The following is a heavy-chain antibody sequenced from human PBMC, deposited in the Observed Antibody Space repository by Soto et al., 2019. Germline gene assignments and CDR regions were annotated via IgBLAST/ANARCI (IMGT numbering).Heavy chain of an antibody. J-gene: IGHJ4*02. CDR1: GFTFSSYG. CDR3: AKRGLGELSRSFDY. D-gene: IGHD3-16*02. CDR2: ISYDGSNK. V-gene: IGHV3-30*18. Sequence: GGSLRLSCAASGFTFSSYGMHWVRQAPGKGLEWVAVISYDGSNKYYADSVKGRFTISRDNSKNTLYLQMNSLRAEDTAVYYCAKRGLGELSRSFDYWGQGTLVTVSS.